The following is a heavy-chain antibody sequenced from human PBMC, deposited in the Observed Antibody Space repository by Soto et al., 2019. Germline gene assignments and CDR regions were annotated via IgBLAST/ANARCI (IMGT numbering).Heavy chain of an antibody. Sequence: SETLSLTCTVSGGSISSRGYYWGWIRQPPGKGLEWIGTIYYSGSTYYNPSLKSRVTISVDTSKNQFSLKLKSVTAADTAVYYCARQSRYNDILTGSLNWFYPWGQGTLVTVSS. V-gene: IGHV4-39*01. CDR3: ARQSRYNDILTGSLNWFYP. J-gene: IGHJ5*02. CDR1: GGSISSRGYY. CDR2: IYYSGST. D-gene: IGHD3-9*01.